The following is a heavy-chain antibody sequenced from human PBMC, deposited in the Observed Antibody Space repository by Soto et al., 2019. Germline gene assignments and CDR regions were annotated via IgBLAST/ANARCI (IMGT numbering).Heavy chain of an antibody. CDR1: GYSFTSYW. V-gene: IGHV5-10-1*03. CDR3: ARHPNSIAVAGTTRPPVDFDY. CDR2: IDPSDSYT. Sequence: EVQLVQSGAEVKKPGESLRISCKGSGYSFTSYWISWVRQMPGKGLEWMGRIDPSDSYTNYSPSFQGHVTISADKSISTAYLQWSSLKASDTAMYYCARHPNSIAVAGTTRPPVDFDYWGQGTLVTVSS. J-gene: IGHJ4*02. D-gene: IGHD6-19*01.